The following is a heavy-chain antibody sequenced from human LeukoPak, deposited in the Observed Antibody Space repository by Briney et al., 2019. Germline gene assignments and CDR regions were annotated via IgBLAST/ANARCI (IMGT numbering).Heavy chain of an antibody. Sequence: SETLSLTCTVSGGSISSSSYYWGWIRQPPGKGLEWIGSIYYSGSTYYNPSLKSRVTISVDTSKNQFSLKLSSVTAADTAVYYCAREGGRLTMVPEVVDYWGQGTLVTVSS. CDR1: GGSISSSSYY. CDR2: IYYSGST. D-gene: IGHD3-10*01. V-gene: IGHV4-39*07. CDR3: AREGGRLTMVPEVVDY. J-gene: IGHJ4*02.